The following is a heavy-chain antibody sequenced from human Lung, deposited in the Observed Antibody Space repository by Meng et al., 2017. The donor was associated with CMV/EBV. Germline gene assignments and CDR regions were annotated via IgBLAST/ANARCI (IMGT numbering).Heavy chain of an antibody. D-gene: IGHD3-3*01. V-gene: IGHV1-69*10. CDR1: GGTFSSYA. J-gene: IGHJ4*02. Sequence: SVKVSXKASGGTFSSYAISWVRQAPGQGLEWMGGIIPILGIANYAQKFQGRVTITADKSTSTAYMELSSLRSEDTAVYYCARDDRNYDFWSGYSNLGYFDYWGQGTPVTVSS. CDR3: ARDDRNYDFWSGYSNLGYFDY. CDR2: IIPILGIA.